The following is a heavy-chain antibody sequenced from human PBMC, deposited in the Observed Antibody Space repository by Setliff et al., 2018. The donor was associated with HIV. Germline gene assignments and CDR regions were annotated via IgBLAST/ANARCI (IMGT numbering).Heavy chain of an antibody. CDR2: ITSYNGNT. D-gene: IGHD1-26*01. Sequence: ASVKVSCKAPGYTFSNYGITWVRQAPGQGLEWMGWITSYNGNTNYAKKFKGRVTMTTDTSTSIAYMELKSLRSEDTAVYYCSRYPHSGRGSNFPWYSDLWGRGTLVTVSS. CDR3: SRYPHSGRGSNFPWYSDL. V-gene: IGHV1-18*01. J-gene: IGHJ2*01. CDR1: GYTFSNYG.